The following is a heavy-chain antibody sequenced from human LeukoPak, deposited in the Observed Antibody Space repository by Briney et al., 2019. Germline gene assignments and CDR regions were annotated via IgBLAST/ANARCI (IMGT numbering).Heavy chain of an antibody. J-gene: IGHJ4*02. V-gene: IGHV3-23*01. D-gene: IGHD3-10*01. CDR2: ISGSGGST. CDR3: AKGLWFGELDY. CDR1: GFTFSSYA. Sequence: GGSLRLSCAASGFTFSSYAMSWVRQAPGRGLEWVSAISGSGGSTYYADSVKGRFTISRDNSKNTLYLQMNSLRAEDTTVYYCAKGLWFGELDYWGQGTPVTVSS.